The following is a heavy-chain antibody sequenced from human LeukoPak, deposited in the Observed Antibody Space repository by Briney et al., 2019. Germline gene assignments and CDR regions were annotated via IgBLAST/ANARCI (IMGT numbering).Heavy chain of an antibody. CDR2: IYYSGST. CDR1: GGSISSYY. Sequence: PSETLSLTCTVSGGSISSYYWSWIRQPPGKGLEWIGYIYYSGSTNYNPSLKSRVTISVDTSKNQFSLKLSSVTAADTAVYYCAGNYYDSSGYYPPFDYWGQGTLVTVSS. CDR3: AGNYYDSSGYYPPFDY. J-gene: IGHJ4*02. V-gene: IGHV4-59*01. D-gene: IGHD3-22*01.